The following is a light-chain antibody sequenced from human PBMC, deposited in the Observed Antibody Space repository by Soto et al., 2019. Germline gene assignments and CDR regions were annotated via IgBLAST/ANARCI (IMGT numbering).Light chain of an antibody. CDR3: QQTNSFPGT. V-gene: IGKV1-12*01. CDR1: QGISSW. Sequence: IQMTQSPSSVSASVGDRVTITCRASQGISSWLAWYHQKPGKAPKLLIYAASNLQSGVSSSFSGSGSGTDFTLTIISLQPEDLATYVCQQTNSFPGTFGGGTKVEFK. J-gene: IGKJ4*01. CDR2: AAS.